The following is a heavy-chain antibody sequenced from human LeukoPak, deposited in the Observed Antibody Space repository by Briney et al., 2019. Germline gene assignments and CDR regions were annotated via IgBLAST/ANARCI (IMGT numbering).Heavy chain of an antibody. J-gene: IGHJ4*02. CDR1: GFTFSNAW. Sequence: GGSLRLFCAASGFTFSNAWMSWVRQAPGKGLEWVGRIKSKTDGGTTDYTAPVKGRFTISRDDSRNTLYLQMNSLQTEDTAVYYCTTFGYNAYFDYWGQGTLVTVSS. CDR2: IKSKTDGGTT. D-gene: IGHD5-24*01. CDR3: TTFGYNAYFDY. V-gene: IGHV3-15*01.